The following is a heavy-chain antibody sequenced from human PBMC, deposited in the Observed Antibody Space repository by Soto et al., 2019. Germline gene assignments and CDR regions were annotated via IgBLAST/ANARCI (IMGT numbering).Heavy chain of an antibody. D-gene: IGHD5-12*01. Sequence: PGESLKISCKGSGYSFTRYWINWVRQMPGKGLEWMGMIDPTDSYTNYSPSFQRHVTISADKSISTAYLQWSSVKASDTAMHYCARRNARCGYSHYYGMDVWGQGTRVTVSS. CDR1: GYSFTRYW. CDR3: ARRNARCGYSHYYGMDV. V-gene: IGHV5-10-1*01. CDR2: IDPTDSYT. J-gene: IGHJ6*02.